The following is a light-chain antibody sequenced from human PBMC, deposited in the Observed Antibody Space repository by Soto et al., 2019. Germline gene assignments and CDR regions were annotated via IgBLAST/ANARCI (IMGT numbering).Light chain of an antibody. J-gene: IGKJ1*01. CDR1: QSVLYSSNNKNY. Sequence: DIVMTQSPDSLAVSLGERATINCKSSQSVLYSSNNKNYLAWYQQKPGQPPKLLIYWASTRESGVPDRFSGSGSETDFTLTISSLQAEDVAVYYCQQYYSTPRTVAQGTKVEIK. CDR3: QQYYSTPRT. V-gene: IGKV4-1*01. CDR2: WAS.